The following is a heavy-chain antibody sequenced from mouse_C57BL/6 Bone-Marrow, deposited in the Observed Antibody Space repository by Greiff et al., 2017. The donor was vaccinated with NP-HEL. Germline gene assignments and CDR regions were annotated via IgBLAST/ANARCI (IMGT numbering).Heavy chain of an antibody. V-gene: IGHV1-64*01. J-gene: IGHJ1*03. CDR1: GYSFTSYW. D-gene: IGHD1-1*01. CDR2: IHPNSGST. CDR3: ARGYYSSRGYLDV. Sequence: VQLQQPGAELVKPGASVKLSCKASGYSFTSYWMHWVKQRPGQGLEWIGMIHPNSGSTNYNEKFKSKATLTVDKSSSTAYMQLSSLTSEDSAVYYCARGYYSSRGYLDVWGTGTTVTVSS.